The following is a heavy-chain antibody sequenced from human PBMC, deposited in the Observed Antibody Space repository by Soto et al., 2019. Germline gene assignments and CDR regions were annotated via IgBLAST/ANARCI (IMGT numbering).Heavy chain of an antibody. V-gene: IGHV4-59*01. D-gene: IGHD3-9*01. J-gene: IGHJ5*02. Sequence: WTWIRQPPGKGLEWIGFVYYSGPTNSNPSLKSRVTMSVDTSKNQFSLKLTSMTAADTAVYYCATFTGNHWFDPWGQGTLVTVAS. CDR2: VYYSGPT. CDR3: ATFTGNHWFDP.